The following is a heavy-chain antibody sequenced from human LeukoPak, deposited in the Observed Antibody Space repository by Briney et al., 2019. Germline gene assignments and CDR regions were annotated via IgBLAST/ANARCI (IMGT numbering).Heavy chain of an antibody. D-gene: IGHD3-22*01. Sequence: SGGSLKLSCAASGFTFSSYGMHWVRQAPGKGLEWVAVIWYDGSNKYYADSVKGRFTISRDNSKNTLYLQMNSLRAEDTAVYYCARGIHYYDSSGYYPPPSNYGMDVWGQGTTVTVSS. CDR1: GFTFSSYG. V-gene: IGHV3-33*01. CDR3: ARGIHYYDSSGYYPPPSNYGMDV. CDR2: IWYDGSNK. J-gene: IGHJ6*02.